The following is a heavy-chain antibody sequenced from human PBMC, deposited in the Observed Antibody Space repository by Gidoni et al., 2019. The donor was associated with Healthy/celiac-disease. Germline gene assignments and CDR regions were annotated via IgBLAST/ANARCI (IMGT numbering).Heavy chain of an antibody. D-gene: IGHD6-19*01. J-gene: IGHJ4*02. CDR3: ARDSLRRSGWYLGGFDY. Sequence: QVQLVESGGGVVQPGRSLRLSCAESGFTFSSYGMHWGRQAPGKGVGWWAVIWDDGSNKHYAESVKGRFTISRDNYKNTMYLQMNSLRAEDKAVYYCARDSLRRSGWYLGGFDYWGQGTLVTVSS. CDR2: IWDDGSNK. CDR1: GFTFSSYG. V-gene: IGHV3-33*01.